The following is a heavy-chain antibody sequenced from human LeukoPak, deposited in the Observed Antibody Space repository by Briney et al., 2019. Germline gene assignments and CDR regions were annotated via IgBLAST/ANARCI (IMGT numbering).Heavy chain of an antibody. V-gene: IGHV3-23*01. J-gene: IGHJ4*02. Sequence: GGSLRLSCAGTGLRFYTYAMTWVRQAPGKGLDWASPISSYDGDDTYYADSVKGRFFISRDNSKNTVYLQMNSLRDEDTAVYYCATVLVGSSGWLFEYWGQGTLVTVSS. CDR2: ISSYDGDDT. CDR3: ATVLVGSSGWLFEY. CDR1: GLRFYTYA. D-gene: IGHD6-19*01.